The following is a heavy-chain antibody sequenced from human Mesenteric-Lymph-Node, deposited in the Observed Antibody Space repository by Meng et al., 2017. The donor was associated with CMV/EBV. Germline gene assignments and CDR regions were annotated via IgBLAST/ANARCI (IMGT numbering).Heavy chain of an antibody. V-gene: IGHV3-7*01. CDR1: GFTFSSYE. CDR3: ATRRFAPAN. CDR2: INEDGSER. J-gene: IGHJ4*02. Sequence: GESLKISCAASGFTFSSYEMTWVRQAPGKGLEWVANINEDGSERHYVDSVRGRFTISRDNAQTSLYLQMNSLRVDDTAVYYCATRRFAPANWGQGTLVTVSS.